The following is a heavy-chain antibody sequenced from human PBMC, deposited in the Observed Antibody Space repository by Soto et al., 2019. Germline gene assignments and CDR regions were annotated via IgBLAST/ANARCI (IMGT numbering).Heavy chain of an antibody. Sequence: GGSLRLSCAASGFTFSSYAMHWVRQAPGKGLEYVSAISSNGGSTYYANSVKGRFTISRDNSKNTLYLQMGSLRAEDMAVYYCARGRFLEWSPLDYWGQGTLVTVSS. CDR1: GFTFSSYA. CDR3: ARGRFLEWSPLDY. J-gene: IGHJ4*02. D-gene: IGHD3-3*01. CDR2: ISSNGGST. V-gene: IGHV3-64*01.